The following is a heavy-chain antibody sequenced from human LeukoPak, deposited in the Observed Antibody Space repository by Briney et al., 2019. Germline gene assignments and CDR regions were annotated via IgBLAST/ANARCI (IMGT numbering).Heavy chain of an antibody. CDR2: INPNSGGT. CDR1: GYTFTGYF. J-gene: IGHJ4*02. Sequence: ASLKFSCKASGYTFTGYFLHWVRQAPGQGLEWMGVINPNSGGTNFAQPFQGRVTMTRDTSISTAYMELSRLRSDDTAVYYCARYWSDGDYWGQGTLVTVSS. V-gene: IGHV1-2*02. CDR3: ARYWSDGDY. D-gene: IGHD3-3*01.